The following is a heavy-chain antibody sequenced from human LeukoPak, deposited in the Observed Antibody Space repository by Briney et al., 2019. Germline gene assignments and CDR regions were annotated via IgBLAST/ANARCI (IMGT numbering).Heavy chain of an antibody. J-gene: IGHJ5*02. D-gene: IGHD3-3*01. CDR3: ARANVLRFLEWSLLGNWFDP. Sequence: SVKVSCKASGGTFSSYAISWVRQAPGQGLEWMGGIIPIFGTANYAQKFQGRVTITADESTSTAYMELSSLRSEDTAVYYCARANVLRFLEWSLLGNWFDPWGQGTLVTVSS. CDR1: GGTFSSYA. CDR2: IIPIFGTA. V-gene: IGHV1-69*13.